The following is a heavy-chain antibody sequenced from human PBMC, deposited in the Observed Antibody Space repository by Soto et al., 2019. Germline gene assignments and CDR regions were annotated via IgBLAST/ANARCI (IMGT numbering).Heavy chain of an antibody. CDR1: GGTFSSYA. V-gene: IGHV1-69*13. CDR3: ARETPNDSSGQYPDY. CDR2: IIPIFGTA. D-gene: IGHD3-22*01. Sequence: GASVKVSCKASGGTFSSYAMSWVRQPPGQGLEWMGGIIPIFGTANYAQKFQGRVTITADESTSTAYMELSSLRSEDTAVYYCARETPNDSSGQYPDYWGQGTLVTVSS. J-gene: IGHJ4*02.